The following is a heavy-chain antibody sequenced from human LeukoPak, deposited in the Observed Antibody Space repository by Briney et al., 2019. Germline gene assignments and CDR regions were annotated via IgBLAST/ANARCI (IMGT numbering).Heavy chain of an antibody. V-gene: IGHV5-51*01. CDR2: IYPGDSDT. Sequence: GESLKISCKGSGYSFTSYWIGWVRQMPGKGLEWMGIIYPGDSDTRYSPSFQGQVTISADKSISTAYLQWSSLKASDTAMYYCARRGYYGSGISSWFDPWGQGTLVTVSS. CDR1: GYSFTSYW. CDR3: ARRGYYGSGISSWFDP. D-gene: IGHD3-10*01. J-gene: IGHJ5*02.